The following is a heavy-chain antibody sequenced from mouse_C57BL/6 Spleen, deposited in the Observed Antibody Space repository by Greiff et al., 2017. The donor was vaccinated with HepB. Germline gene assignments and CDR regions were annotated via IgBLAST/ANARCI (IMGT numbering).Heavy chain of an antibody. CDR1: GYSITSGYY. CDR3: ARLYDYVAAY. Sequence: EVKLMESGPGLVKPSQSLSLTCSVTGYSITSGYYCNWIRQFPGNKLEWMGYISYDGSNNYNPSLKNRISITRDTSKNQFFLKLNSVTTEDTATYYCARLYDYVAAYWGQGTLVTVSA. J-gene: IGHJ3*01. CDR2: ISYDGSN. D-gene: IGHD2-4*01. V-gene: IGHV3-6*01.